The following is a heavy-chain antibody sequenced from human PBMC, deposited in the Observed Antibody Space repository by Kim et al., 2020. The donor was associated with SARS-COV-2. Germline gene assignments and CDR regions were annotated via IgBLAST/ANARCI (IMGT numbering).Heavy chain of an antibody. CDR3: ARGDVTSGWDLAY. Sequence: GGSLRLSCAASGFTFSTYSMNWVRQAPGKGLEWVSSFDSNTNFIYYADSLGGRFTISRDNAKNSLYLQINSLRAEDTAVYFCARGDVTSGWDLAYWGQGALVTVSS. J-gene: IGHJ4*02. V-gene: IGHV3-21*01. D-gene: IGHD6-19*01. CDR1: GFTFSTYS. CDR2: FDSNTNFI.